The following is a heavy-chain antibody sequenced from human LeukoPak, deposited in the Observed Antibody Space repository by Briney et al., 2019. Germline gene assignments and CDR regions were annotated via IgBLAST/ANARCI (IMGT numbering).Heavy chain of an antibody. J-gene: IGHJ4*02. CDR2: ISSSSSTI. Sequence: GGSLRLSCAASGFTFSSYSMNWVRQAPGKGLEWVSYISSSSSTIYYADSVKGRFTISRDNAKNSLYLQMNSLRAADTAVYYCAKVYGHGSSWYYLDYWGQGTLVTVSS. CDR3: AKVYGHGSSWYYLDY. D-gene: IGHD6-13*01. V-gene: IGHV3-48*01. CDR1: GFTFSSYS.